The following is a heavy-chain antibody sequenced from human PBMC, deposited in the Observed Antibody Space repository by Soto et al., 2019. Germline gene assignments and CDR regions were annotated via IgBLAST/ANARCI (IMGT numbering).Heavy chain of an antibody. Sequence: ASVKVSCKASGYSFSFYGINWVRQAPGQGLEWMGWINPSDGNRNFAQKFEDRVTMTTATSTNTVFLELRSLKSDDTAIYYCAKNGQPPYYYYVMDVWGQGTTVTVSS. CDR3: AKNGQPPYYYYVMDV. J-gene: IGHJ6*02. CDR2: INPSDGNR. CDR1: GYSFSFYG. V-gene: IGHV1-18*01. D-gene: IGHD2-8*01.